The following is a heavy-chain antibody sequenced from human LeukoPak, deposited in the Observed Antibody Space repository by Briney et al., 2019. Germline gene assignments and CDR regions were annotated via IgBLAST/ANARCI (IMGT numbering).Heavy chain of an antibody. Sequence: SETLSLTCTVSGGSVSSGSYYWSWIRQPPGKGLEWIGYIYYSGSTSYNPSLKSRVTISVDTSKNQFSLKLSSVTAADTAVYYCARDSYYDFWSGYHDAFDIWGQGTMVTVSS. V-gene: IGHV4-61*01. D-gene: IGHD3-3*01. CDR1: GGSVSSGSYY. J-gene: IGHJ3*02. CDR2: IYYSGST. CDR3: ARDSYYDFWSGYHDAFDI.